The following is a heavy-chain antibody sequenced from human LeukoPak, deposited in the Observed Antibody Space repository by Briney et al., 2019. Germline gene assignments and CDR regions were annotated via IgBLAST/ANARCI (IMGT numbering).Heavy chain of an antibody. J-gene: IGHJ4*02. Sequence: SETLSLTCTVSGGSISSYYWSWIRQPAGKGLEWIGRIYTSGSTNYNPSLKSRVTISVDTSKNQFSLKLSSVTAADTAVYYCASYHYYGSGSYYVYWGQGTLVTVSS. CDR2: IYTSGST. CDR1: GGSISSYY. D-gene: IGHD3-10*01. V-gene: IGHV4-4*07. CDR3: ASYHYYGSGSYYVY.